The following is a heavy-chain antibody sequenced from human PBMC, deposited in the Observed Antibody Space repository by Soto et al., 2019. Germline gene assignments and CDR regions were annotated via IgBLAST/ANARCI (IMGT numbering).Heavy chain of an antibody. CDR3: AKRGYSGYDLDY. V-gene: IGHV3-30*18. D-gene: IGHD5-12*01. J-gene: IGHJ4*02. Sequence: QMQLVESGGGVVQPGRSLRLSCVASGFTFSHYGMHWVRQSPGKGLEWVATLSSDGGNKYHADSVKGRFTISRDNSKNTLYLQMNSLRVEDTALYYSAKRGYSGYDLDYWGQGTLVTVSS. CDR1: GFTFSHYG. CDR2: LSSDGGNK.